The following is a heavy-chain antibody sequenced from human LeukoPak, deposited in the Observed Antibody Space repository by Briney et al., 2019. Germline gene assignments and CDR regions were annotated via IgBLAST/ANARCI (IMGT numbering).Heavy chain of an antibody. J-gene: IGHJ6*02. CDR3: ARDLGDYVWGSYHPFYYYGMDV. D-gene: IGHD3-16*02. Sequence: PGGSLRLSCAASGFTFSSYWMSWVRQAPGKGLEWVANIKQDGSEKYYADSVKGRFTISRDNSKNTLYLQMNSLRAEDTAVYYCARDLGDYVWGSYHPFYYYGMDVWGQGTTVTVSS. CDR1: GFTFSSYW. V-gene: IGHV3-7*01. CDR2: IKQDGSEK.